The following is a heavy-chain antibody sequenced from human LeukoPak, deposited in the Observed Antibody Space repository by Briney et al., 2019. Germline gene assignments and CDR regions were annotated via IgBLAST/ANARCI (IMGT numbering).Heavy chain of an antibody. CDR1: GFTFSSYA. V-gene: IGHV3-23*01. J-gene: IGHJ4*02. D-gene: IGHD2-2*02. Sequence: GGSLRLSCAASGFTFSSYAMSWVRQAPGKGLEWVSAISGSGGSTYYADSVKGRFTISRDNSKNTLYLQMNSLRAEDTAVYYCAKSPSIVVVPAAIPRGWGQGTLVTVSS. CDR3: AKSPSIVVVPAAIPRG. CDR2: ISGSGGST.